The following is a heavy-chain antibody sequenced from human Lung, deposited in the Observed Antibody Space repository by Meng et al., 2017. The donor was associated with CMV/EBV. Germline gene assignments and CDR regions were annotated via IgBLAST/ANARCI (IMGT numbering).Heavy chain of an antibody. CDR3: ARTRIEVEPDGRKIKYYNYGMDV. Sequence: ASVXVSXKASGYTFTTYDINWVRQATGQGLEWMGWMNPNSGNTGYAQKFQGRVTLTRVTSISTAYMEQSSLTSDDTAVYYCARTRIEVEPDGRKIKYYNYGMDVWGQGTXVTVSS. D-gene: IGHD2-2*01. V-gene: IGHV1-8*01. CDR2: MNPNSGNT. J-gene: IGHJ6*02. CDR1: GYTFTTYD.